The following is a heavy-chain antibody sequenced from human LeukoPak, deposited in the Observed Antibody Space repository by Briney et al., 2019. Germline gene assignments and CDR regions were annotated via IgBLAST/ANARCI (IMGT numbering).Heavy chain of an antibody. J-gene: IGHJ4*02. CDR2: ICYSGST. V-gene: IGHV4-59*01. Sequence: SETLSLTCTVSGGSLIGYYLSWIRQPPGKGLEWIGSICYSGSTMYNPSLKSRVSISVDASKSHFSLKLRSVTAADTAVYFCARTNYDVLTGFVPTFYFDYWGQGTLVTVSS. CDR1: GGSLIGYY. D-gene: IGHD3-9*01. CDR3: ARTNYDVLTGFVPTFYFDY.